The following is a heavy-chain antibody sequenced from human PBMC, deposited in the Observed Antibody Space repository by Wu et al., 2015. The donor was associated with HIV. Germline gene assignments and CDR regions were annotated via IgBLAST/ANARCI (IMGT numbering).Heavy chain of an antibody. V-gene: IGHV1-18*01. CDR2: ISNYNGNT. CDR3: ARDLSQRAHYYMDV. CDR1: GYTFTNYG. Sequence: QVQLVQSGAEVKKPGASVKVSCKTSGYTFTNYGLSWVRQAPGQGLEWMGWISNYNGNTIYAQSLQGRVTLTTDSSTSTAYMELRTLTSDDTAVYYCARDLSQRAHYYMDVWGTGTTVIASS. J-gene: IGHJ6*03.